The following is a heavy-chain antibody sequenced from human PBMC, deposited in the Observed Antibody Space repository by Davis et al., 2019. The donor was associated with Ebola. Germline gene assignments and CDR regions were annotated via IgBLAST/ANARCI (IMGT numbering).Heavy chain of an antibody. CDR1: GDSISSGSYY. D-gene: IGHD6-6*01. J-gene: IGHJ2*01. CDR3: ARLSGLFSSSSGALFFDL. Sequence: SETLSLTCTVSGDSISSGSYYWSWIRQPAGKGLEWIGHIYTSGSTNYNPSLKSRVTISVGTSKNQFSLKLRSVTAADTAVYFCARLSGLFSSSSGALFFDLWGRGTLVSVSS. V-gene: IGHV4-61*09. CDR2: IYTSGST.